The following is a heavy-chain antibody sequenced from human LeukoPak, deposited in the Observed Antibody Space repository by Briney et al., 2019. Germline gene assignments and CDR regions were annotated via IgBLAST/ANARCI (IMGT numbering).Heavy chain of an antibody. Sequence: KASETLSLTCTVSGGSISSSSYYWGWIRQPPGKGLEWIGSIYYSGSTYYNPSLKSRVTISVDTSKNQFSLKLSSVTAADTAVYYCARASVTYYYYYYMDVWGKGTTVTVSS. J-gene: IGHJ6*03. D-gene: IGHD4-11*01. CDR1: GGSISSSSYY. V-gene: IGHV4-39*07. CDR2: IYYSGST. CDR3: ARASVTYYYYYYMDV.